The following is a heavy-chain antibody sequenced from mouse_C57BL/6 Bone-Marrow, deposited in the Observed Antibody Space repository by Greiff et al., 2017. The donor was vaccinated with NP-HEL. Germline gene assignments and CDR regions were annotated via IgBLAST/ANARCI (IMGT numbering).Heavy chain of an antibody. CDR2: INPGSGGT. V-gene: IGHV1-54*01. CDR1: GYAFTNYL. J-gene: IGHJ3*01. Sequence: QVQLQQSGAELVRPGTSVKVSCKASGYAFTNYLIEWVKQRPGQGLEWIGVINPGSGGTTYNEKFKGKATLTADKSSSTAYMQLSSLTSEDSAVYFCARLNWAWFAYWGQGTLVTVSA. D-gene: IGHD4-1*02. CDR3: ARLNWAWFAY.